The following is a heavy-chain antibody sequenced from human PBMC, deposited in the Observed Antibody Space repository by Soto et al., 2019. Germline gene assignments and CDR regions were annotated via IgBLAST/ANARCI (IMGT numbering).Heavy chain of an antibody. V-gene: IGHV4-59*01. D-gene: IGHD5-18*01. CDR3: ARVSTAMVNYYYYYMDV. CDR1: GGYISSYY. J-gene: IGHJ6*03. Sequence: SEILSLSCTVSGGYISSYYWSWIRQPPGKGLEWIGYIYYSGSTNYNPSLKSRVTISVDTSKNQFSLKLSSVTAADTAVYYCARVSTAMVNYYYYYMDVWGKGTTVTVSS. CDR2: IYYSGST.